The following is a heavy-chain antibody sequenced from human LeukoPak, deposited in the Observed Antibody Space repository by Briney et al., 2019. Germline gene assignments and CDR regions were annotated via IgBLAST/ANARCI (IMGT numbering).Heavy chain of an antibody. J-gene: IGHJ3*02. CDR3: ASQTTSYYYDSSGYGAFDI. V-gene: IGHV5-51*01. Sequence: GESLKISCKGSEYSFTSYWIGGVRQMPGKGLEWMGIIYPGDSDTRYSPSFQGLVTISADKSISTAYLQWSSLKASGTAMYYCASQTTSYYYDSSGYGAFDIWGQGTMVTVSS. CDR2: IYPGDSDT. D-gene: IGHD3-22*01. CDR1: EYSFTSYW.